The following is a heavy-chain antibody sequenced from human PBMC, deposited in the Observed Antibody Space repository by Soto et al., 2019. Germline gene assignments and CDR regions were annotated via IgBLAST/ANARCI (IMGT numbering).Heavy chain of an antibody. Sequence: ASVKVSCKASGYTFTSYGISWVRQAPGQGLEWMGWISAYNGNTNYAQKLQGRVTMTTDTSTSTVYMELSSLRSEDTAVYYCARVLRVDSRAYLGYWGQGTLVTVSS. CDR1: GYTFTSYG. CDR3: ARVLRVDSRAYLGY. J-gene: IGHJ4*02. CDR2: ISAYNGNT. V-gene: IGHV1-18*01. D-gene: IGHD3-22*01.